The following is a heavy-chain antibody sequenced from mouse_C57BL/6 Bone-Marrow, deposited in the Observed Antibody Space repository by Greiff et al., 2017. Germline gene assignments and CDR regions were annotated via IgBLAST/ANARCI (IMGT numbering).Heavy chain of an antibody. D-gene: IGHD2-4*01. V-gene: IGHV3-6*01. CDR2: ISYDGSN. CDR1: GYSITSGYY. J-gene: IGHJ2*01. Sequence: VQLQQSGPGLVKPSQSLSLTCSVTGYSITSGYYWNWIRQFPGNKLEWMGYISYDGSNNYNPSLKNRISITRDTSKNQFFLKLNSVTTEDTATYYCARQDDYDGLDYWGQGTTLTVSS. CDR3: ARQDDYDGLDY.